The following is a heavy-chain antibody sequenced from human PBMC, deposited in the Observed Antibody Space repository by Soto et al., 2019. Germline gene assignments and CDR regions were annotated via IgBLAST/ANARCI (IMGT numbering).Heavy chain of an antibody. CDR2: ISAHNGNT. J-gene: IGHJ4*02. V-gene: IGHV1-18*01. D-gene: IGHD1-1*01. Sequence: QVHLVQSGAEVKKPGASVKVSCKASGYSFTSYGITWVRQAPGQGLEWMGWISAHNGNTDYAQKLQGRVIVTRDTSTSTAYTELRSLISDDTAVYYCARGRYGDYWGQGDLVTVSS. CDR3: ARGRYGDY. CDR1: GYSFTSYG.